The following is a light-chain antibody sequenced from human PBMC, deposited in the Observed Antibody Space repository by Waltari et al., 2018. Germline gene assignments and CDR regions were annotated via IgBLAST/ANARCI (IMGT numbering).Light chain of an antibody. CDR1: QSVDSN. CDR2: SAS. CDR3: LQYNDWPPLT. J-gene: IGKJ4*01. Sequence: EVVMTQSPATLSVSPGDTATLSCRASQSVDSNLAWYQQKPGQAPKFLIFSASTRATGIPARFSGGGLGTEFTLTINSLQSEDFAVYYCLQYNDWPPLTFGGGTKVEMK. V-gene: IGKV3-15*01.